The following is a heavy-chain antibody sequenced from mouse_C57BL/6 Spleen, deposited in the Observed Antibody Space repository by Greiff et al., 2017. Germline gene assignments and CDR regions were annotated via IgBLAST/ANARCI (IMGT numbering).Heavy chain of an antibody. Sequence: EVQLVESGGGLVKPGGSLKLSCAASGFTFSDYGMHWVRQAPEKGLEWVSYISSGSSTIYYADTVKGRFTISRDNAKNTRFLQMTSLRSEDTAMYYCARPGAGYWYFDVWGTGTTVTVSS. CDR1: GFTFSDYG. J-gene: IGHJ1*03. D-gene: IGHD3-3*01. CDR3: ARPGAGYWYFDV. CDR2: ISSGSSTI. V-gene: IGHV5-17*01.